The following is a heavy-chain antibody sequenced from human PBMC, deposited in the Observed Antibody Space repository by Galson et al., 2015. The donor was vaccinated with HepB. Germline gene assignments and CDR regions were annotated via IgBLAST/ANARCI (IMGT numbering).Heavy chain of an antibody. CDR3: ARDLKWLAHFDY. Sequence: SLRLSCAASGFTFSDYYMSWIRQAPGKGLEWVSYISSSGSTIYYADSVKGRFTISRDNAKNSLYLQMNSLRAEDTAVYYCARDLKWLAHFDYWGQGTLVTVSS. CDR1: GFTFSDYY. V-gene: IGHV3-11*01. D-gene: IGHD6-19*01. J-gene: IGHJ4*02. CDR2: ISSSGSTI.